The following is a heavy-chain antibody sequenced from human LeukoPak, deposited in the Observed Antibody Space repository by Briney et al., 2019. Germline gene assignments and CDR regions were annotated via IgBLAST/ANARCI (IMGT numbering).Heavy chain of an antibody. CDR3: ARSRLHPIIFDY. J-gene: IGHJ4*02. V-gene: IGHV4-34*01. Sequence: SETLSLTCAVYGGSFSGYYWSWIRQPPGKGLEWIGEINHSGSTNYNPSLKSRVTISVDTSKTQFSLKLSFVTAADTAVYYCARSRLHPIIFDYWGQGTLVTVSS. CDR1: GGSFSGYY. D-gene: IGHD5-24*01. CDR2: INHSGST.